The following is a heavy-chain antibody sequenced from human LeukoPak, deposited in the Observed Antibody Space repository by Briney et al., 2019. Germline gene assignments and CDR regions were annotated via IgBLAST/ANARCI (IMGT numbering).Heavy chain of an antibody. D-gene: IGHD3-3*01. J-gene: IGHJ4*02. V-gene: IGHV5-51*01. CDR2: IYPGDSDT. CDR1: GYSFTSYW. CDR3: ASGQDDFWSGYANFDY. Sequence: GESLKISCKGSGYSFTSYWIGWVRQMPGKGLEWMGIIYPGDSDTRYSPSFQGQVTISADKSISTAYLQWSSLKASDTAMYYCASGQDDFWSGYANFDYWGQGTLVTVSS.